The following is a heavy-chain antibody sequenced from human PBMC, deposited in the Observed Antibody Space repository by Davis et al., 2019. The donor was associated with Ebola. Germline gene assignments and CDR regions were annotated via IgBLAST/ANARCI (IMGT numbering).Heavy chain of an antibody. Sequence: AASVKVSCKASGCTLSSYAISWVRQAPGQGLEWMGGIIPIFGTANYAQKFQGRVTITADESTSTAYMELSSLRSEDTAVYYCARPDCTNGVCHRGYFDYWGQGTLVTVSS. CDR2: IIPIFGTA. V-gene: IGHV1-69*13. J-gene: IGHJ4*02. CDR3: ARPDCTNGVCHRGYFDY. D-gene: IGHD2-8*01. CDR1: GCTLSSYA.